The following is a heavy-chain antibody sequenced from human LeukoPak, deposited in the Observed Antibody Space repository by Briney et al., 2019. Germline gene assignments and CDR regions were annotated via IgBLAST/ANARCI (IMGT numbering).Heavy chain of an antibody. D-gene: IGHD3-3*01. CDR3: ARAQNGGVVIRGYYYHYYYMDV. Sequence: SETLSLTCTVSGGSISSYYWSWIRQPPGKGLEWIGYIYYSGSTNYNPSLKSRVTISVDTSKNQFSLKLSSVTAADTAVYYCARAQNGGVVIRGYYYHYYYMDVWGKGTTVTVSS. V-gene: IGHV4-59*01. J-gene: IGHJ6*03. CDR2: IYYSGST. CDR1: GGSISSYY.